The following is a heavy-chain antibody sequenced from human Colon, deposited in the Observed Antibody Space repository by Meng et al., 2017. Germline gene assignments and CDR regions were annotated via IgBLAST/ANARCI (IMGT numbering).Heavy chain of an antibody. J-gene: IGHJ4*02. D-gene: IGHD5-18*01. CDR1: GDSITNHNW. CDR3: ARGRTPWDSYGLKY. CDR2: IFYSGST. V-gene: IGHV4-30-4*01. Sequence: QLQLQESGPALVKPSETLSLTCAVSGDSITNHNWWAWVRQPPGKGLEWIGYIFYSGSTYYNPSLKSRLTISVDTSKNQFSLKLSSVTAADTAVYYCARGRTPWDSYGLKYWGQGTLVTVSS.